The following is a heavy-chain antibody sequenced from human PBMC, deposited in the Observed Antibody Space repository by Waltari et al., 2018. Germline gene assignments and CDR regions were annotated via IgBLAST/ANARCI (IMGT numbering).Heavy chain of an antibody. J-gene: IGHJ4*02. Sequence: QLVESGGGLVQPGGSLRLSCRASGFSFSSSWMTWVRQALGKGLVGVANVKREAIETSYVGSVEGRFTFSSENAEISLYLHMNSLRVEDTAVYYCARDLVRVACTLWGQGTLVTVSS. CDR2: VKREAIET. CDR1: GFSFSSSW. D-gene: IGHD2-15*01. V-gene: IGHV3-7*04. CDR3: ARDLVRVACTL.